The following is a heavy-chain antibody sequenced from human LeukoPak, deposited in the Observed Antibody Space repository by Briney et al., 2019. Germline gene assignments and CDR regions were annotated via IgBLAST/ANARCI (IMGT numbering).Heavy chain of an antibody. D-gene: IGHD3-10*01. CDR3: AREKGTLWFGELFSQYYFDY. Sequence: GGSLRLSCAASGFTFSSYEMNWVRQAPGKGLEWVSYISSSGSTTYYADSVKGRFTISRDNAKNSLYLQMNSLRAEDTAVYYCAREKGTLWFGELFSQYYFDYWGQGTLVTVSS. J-gene: IGHJ4*02. V-gene: IGHV3-48*03. CDR2: ISSSGSTT. CDR1: GFTFSSYE.